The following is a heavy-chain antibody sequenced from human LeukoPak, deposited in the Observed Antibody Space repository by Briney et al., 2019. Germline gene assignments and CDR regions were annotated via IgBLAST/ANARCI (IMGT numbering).Heavy chain of an antibody. J-gene: IGHJ4*02. CDR1: GFTFRVYW. CDR3: AKGIRQRSDY. CDR2: ISSSGGST. D-gene: IGHD4-17*01. Sequence: PGGSLRLSCAVSGFTFRVYWMSWVRQAPGKGLEWVSAISSSGGSTYYADSVKGRFTISRDNSKNTLYLQMNSLRAEDTAVYYCAKGIRQRSDYWGQGTLVTVSS. V-gene: IGHV3-23*01.